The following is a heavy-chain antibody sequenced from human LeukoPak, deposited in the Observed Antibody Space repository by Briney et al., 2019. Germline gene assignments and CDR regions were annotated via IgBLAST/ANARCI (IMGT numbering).Heavy chain of an antibody. J-gene: IGHJ4*02. CDR1: GFTFSTYW. D-gene: IGHD6-19*01. Sequence: PGGSLRLSCAASGFTFSTYWMSWVRQAPGKGLEWVSGINWNGGSTGYADSVKGRFTISRDNAKNSLYLQMNSLRAEDTALYYCARVGHSGWYPFDYWGQGTLVTVSS. CDR3: ARVGHSGWYPFDY. V-gene: IGHV3-20*04. CDR2: INWNGGST.